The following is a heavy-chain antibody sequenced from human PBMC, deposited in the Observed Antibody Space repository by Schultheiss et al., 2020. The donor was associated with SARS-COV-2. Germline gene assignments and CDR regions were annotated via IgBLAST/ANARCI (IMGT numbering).Heavy chain of an antibody. D-gene: IGHD3-10*01. Sequence: SETLSLTCTVSGGSISSGGYYWSWIRQPPGKGLEWIGSIYYSGSTYYNPSLKSRVTISVDTSKNQFSLKLSSVTAADTAVYYCARQGYYGSGIVSNFDYWGQGTLVTVSS. J-gene: IGHJ4*02. V-gene: IGHV4-39*01. CDR1: GGSISSGGYY. CDR2: IYYSGST. CDR3: ARQGYYGSGIVSNFDY.